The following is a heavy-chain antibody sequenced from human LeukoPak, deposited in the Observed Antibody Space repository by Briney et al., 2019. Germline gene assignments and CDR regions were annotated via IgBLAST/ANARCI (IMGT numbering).Heavy chain of an antibody. Sequence: KSSETLSLTCTVPGGSISSYYWSWIRQPPGKGLEWIGYIYYSGSTKYNPSLKSRVTISVDTSKNQFSLKLSSVTAADTAVYYCARDRSSGWCGKYYFDYWGQGTLVTVSS. D-gene: IGHD6-19*01. CDR1: GGSISSYY. V-gene: IGHV4-59*01. CDR3: ARDRSSGWCGKYYFDY. CDR2: IYYSGST. J-gene: IGHJ4*02.